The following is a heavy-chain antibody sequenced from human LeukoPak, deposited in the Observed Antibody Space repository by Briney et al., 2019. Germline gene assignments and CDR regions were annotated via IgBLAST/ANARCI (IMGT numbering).Heavy chain of an antibody. Sequence: GGSLRLSCEASGFTFSSSAMSWVRQAPGKGLEWVSAISGSGGSTYYADSVKGRFTISRDNSKNTLNLQMNSLRAEDTAVYYCAKEVGATGSWFDPWGQGALVTVSS. CDR1: GFTFSSSA. D-gene: IGHD1-26*01. V-gene: IGHV3-23*01. J-gene: IGHJ5*02. CDR3: AKEVGATGSWFDP. CDR2: ISGSGGST.